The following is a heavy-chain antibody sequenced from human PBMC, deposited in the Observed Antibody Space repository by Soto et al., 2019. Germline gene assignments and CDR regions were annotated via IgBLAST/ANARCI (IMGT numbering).Heavy chain of an antibody. CDR3: AGSKNRGVSFDS. J-gene: IGHJ5*01. CDR2: TYYTTDT. Sequence: SETLSLTCTVSGVPIRSYFWSWIRQPPGKGLDWICSTYYTTDTKYSPSLESRATISADPSKKQFSLRLSPVTAADTALYYCAGSKNRGVSFDSWGQGALVTVSS. D-gene: IGHD3-10*01. CDR1: GVPIRSYF. V-gene: IGHV4-59*01.